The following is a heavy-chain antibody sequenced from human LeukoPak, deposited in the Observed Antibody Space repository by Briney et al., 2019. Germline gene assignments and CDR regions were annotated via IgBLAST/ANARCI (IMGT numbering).Heavy chain of an antibody. CDR1: KFTFSNYG. Sequence: LAGRSLRLSCAASKFTFSNYGMHWVRQAPGKGLEWVAVISYDGSNKYYADSVKGRFTISRDNSKNTLYLQMNSLRAEDTAVYYCARDPGWGSSGYYHTFDYWGQGTLVTVSS. J-gene: IGHJ4*02. D-gene: IGHD3-22*01. CDR2: ISYDGSNK. CDR3: ARDPGWGSSGYYHTFDY. V-gene: IGHV3-30*03.